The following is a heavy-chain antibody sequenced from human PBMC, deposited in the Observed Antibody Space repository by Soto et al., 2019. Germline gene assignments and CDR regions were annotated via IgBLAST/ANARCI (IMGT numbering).Heavy chain of an antibody. Sequence: RASVKVSCKASGGTFSSYAISWVRQAPGQGLEWMGGIIPIFGTANYAQKFQGRVTITADESASTAYMELSSLRSEDTAVYSCARSIGVGYYYYGMDVWGQGTTVTVSS. J-gene: IGHJ6*02. D-gene: IGHD3-10*01. CDR1: GGTFSSYA. CDR3: ARSIGVGYYYYGMDV. CDR2: IIPIFGTA. V-gene: IGHV1-69*13.